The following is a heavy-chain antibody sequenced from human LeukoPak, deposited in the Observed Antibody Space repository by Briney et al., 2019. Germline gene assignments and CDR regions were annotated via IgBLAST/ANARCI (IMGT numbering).Heavy chain of an antibody. CDR3: ATDSYGSGSYYKAGWFDP. D-gene: IGHD3-10*01. CDR1: GYTLTELS. Sequence: ASVKVSCKVSGYTLTELSMHWVRQAPGKGLEWMGGFDPEDGETIYAQKFQGRVTMTEDTSTDTAYMELSSLRSEDTAVYYCATDSYGSGSYYKAGWFDPWGQGTLVTVSS. CDR2: FDPEDGET. J-gene: IGHJ5*02. V-gene: IGHV1-24*01.